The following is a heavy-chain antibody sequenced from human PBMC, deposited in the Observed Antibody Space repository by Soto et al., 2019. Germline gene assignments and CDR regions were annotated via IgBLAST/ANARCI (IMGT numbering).Heavy chain of an antibody. Sequence: SATLTLTCTVSGGSITNYYWRWIRQPAGKGLEWIGRMYTKERTNYNLSFKSRVIMSVDTSKNQYSLKLNAVTAADTAVYYCARDDYKDGVNNWFDPWGQGTLVTVSS. CDR3: ARDDYKDGVNNWFDP. D-gene: IGHD3-16*01. V-gene: IGHV4-4*07. CDR1: GGSITNYY. J-gene: IGHJ5*02. CDR2: MYTKERT.